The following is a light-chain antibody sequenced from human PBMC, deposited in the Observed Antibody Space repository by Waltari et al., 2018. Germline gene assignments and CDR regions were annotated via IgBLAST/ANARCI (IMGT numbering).Light chain of an antibody. V-gene: IGLV2-11*01. CDR3: CSYAGSSSLV. J-gene: IGLJ3*02. Sequence: QSALTQPRSVSGSPGQSVTISCSGTSNDVGGYNYVSWYQQHPGKAPKLIIYDVSKRPSGVPDRFSGSKSGNTASLTISGLQSDDEADYFCCSYAGSSSLVFGGGSSLTVL. CDR1: SNDVGGYNY. CDR2: DVS.